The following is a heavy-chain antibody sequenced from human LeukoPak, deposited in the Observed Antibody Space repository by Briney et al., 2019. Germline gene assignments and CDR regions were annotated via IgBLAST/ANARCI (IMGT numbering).Heavy chain of an antibody. CDR2: INPNSGGT. CDR3: ARDPGIVGATYTHLGAFDI. CDR1: GYTFTGYY. Sequence: ASVKVSCKASGYTFTGYYMHWVRQAPGQGLEWMGRINPNSGGTNYAQKFQGRVTMTRDTSISTAYMELSRLRSDDTAVYYCARDPGIVGATYTHLGAFDIWGQGTMVTVSS. V-gene: IGHV1-2*06. J-gene: IGHJ3*02. D-gene: IGHD1-26*01.